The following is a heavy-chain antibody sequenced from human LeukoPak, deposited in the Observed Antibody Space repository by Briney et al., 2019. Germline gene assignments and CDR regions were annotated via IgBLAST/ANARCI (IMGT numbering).Heavy chain of an antibody. V-gene: IGHV4-59*08. D-gene: IGHD1-1*01. CDR3: ATSHGNNWNEYDAFDI. Sequence: PSETLSLTCTVSGGSISSYYWSWIRQPPGKGLEWIGYIYYSGSTNYNPSLKSRVTISVDTSKNQFSLKLSSVTAADTAVYYCATSHGNNWNEYDAFDIWGQGTMVTVSS. CDR2: IYYSGST. CDR1: GGSISSYY. J-gene: IGHJ3*02.